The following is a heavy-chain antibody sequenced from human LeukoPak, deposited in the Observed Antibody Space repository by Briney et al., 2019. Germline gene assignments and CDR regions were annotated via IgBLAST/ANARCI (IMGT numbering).Heavy chain of an antibody. D-gene: IGHD4-17*01. J-gene: IGHJ2*01. CDR3: ARNSHGDYVYWYFDL. Sequence: SQTLSLTCAVSGGSISSGGYSWSWIRQPPGKGLEWIGYIYHSGSTYYNPSLKSRVTISVDRSKNQFSLKLSSVTAADTAVYYCARNSHGDYVYWYFDLWGRGTLVTVSS. CDR1: GGSISSGGYS. CDR2: IYHSGST. V-gene: IGHV4-30-2*01.